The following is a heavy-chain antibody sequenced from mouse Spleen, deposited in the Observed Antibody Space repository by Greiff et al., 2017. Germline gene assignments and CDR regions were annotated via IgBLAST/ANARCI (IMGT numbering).Heavy chain of an antibody. Sequence: VHVKQSGPELVKPGASVKISCKASGYSFTDYNMNWVKQSNGKSLEWIGVINPNYGTTSYNQKFKGKATLTVDQSSSTAYMQLNSLTSEDSAVYYCARENDYDYAMDYWGQGTSVTVSS. CDR2: INPNYGTT. J-gene: IGHJ4*01. D-gene: IGHD2-4*01. V-gene: IGHV1-39*01. CDR1: GYSFTDYN. CDR3: ARENDYDYAMDY.